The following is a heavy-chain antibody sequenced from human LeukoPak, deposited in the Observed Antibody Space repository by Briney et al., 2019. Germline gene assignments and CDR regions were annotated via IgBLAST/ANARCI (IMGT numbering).Heavy chain of an antibody. D-gene: IGHD6-19*01. Sequence: GGSLRLSCAASGFTVSSNYMSWVRQAPGKGLEWVSVIYSGGSTYYADSVKGRFTISRDNSKNTLYLQVNSLRAEDTAVYYCARDRQQWLAESMDVWGQGTTVTVSS. CDR2: IYSGGST. CDR1: GFTVSSNY. J-gene: IGHJ6*02. CDR3: ARDRQQWLAESMDV. V-gene: IGHV3-66*01.